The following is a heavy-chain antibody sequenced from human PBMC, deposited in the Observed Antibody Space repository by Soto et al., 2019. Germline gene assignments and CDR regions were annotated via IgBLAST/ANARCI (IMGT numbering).Heavy chain of an antibody. CDR1: GYTFTGYY. Sequence: ASVKVSCKASGYTFTGYYMHWVRQAPGQGLEWMGWINPNSGGTNYAQKFQGWVTMTRDTSISTAYMELSRLRSDDTAVYYCARGSSIAAPGGYYYYGMDVWGQGTTVTVSS. CDR3: ARGSSIAAPGGYYYYGMDV. V-gene: IGHV1-2*04. J-gene: IGHJ6*02. D-gene: IGHD6-6*01. CDR2: INPNSGGT.